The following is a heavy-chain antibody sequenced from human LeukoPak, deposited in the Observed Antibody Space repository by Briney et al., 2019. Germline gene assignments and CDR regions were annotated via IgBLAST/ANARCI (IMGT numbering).Heavy chain of an antibody. D-gene: IGHD6-19*01. J-gene: IGHJ5*02. Sequence: PSETLSLTCTVYGYSISSGYYWGWIRQPPGKGLEWIGSIYHSGSTYYNPSLKSRVTISVDTSKNQFSLKLSSVTAADTAVYYCARDRYSSGWYDWFDPWGQGTLVTVSS. CDR3: ARDRYSSGWYDWFDP. CDR2: IYHSGST. V-gene: IGHV4-38-2*02. CDR1: GYSISSGYY.